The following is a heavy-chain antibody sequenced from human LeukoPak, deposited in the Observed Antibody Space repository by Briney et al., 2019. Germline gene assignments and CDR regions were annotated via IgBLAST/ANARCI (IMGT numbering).Heavy chain of an antibody. D-gene: IGHD1-14*01. Sequence: GGSLRLSCAASGFIFNSNAMTWVRQAPGKGLEWVSSISDTGGSTYYADSVKGRFTISRDNSKNTLYLQMNSLRAEDTALYYCARGGGHHHFDYWGQGTLVTVSS. CDR3: ARGGGHHHFDY. CDR2: ISDTGGST. V-gene: IGHV3-23*01. J-gene: IGHJ4*02. CDR1: GFIFNSNA.